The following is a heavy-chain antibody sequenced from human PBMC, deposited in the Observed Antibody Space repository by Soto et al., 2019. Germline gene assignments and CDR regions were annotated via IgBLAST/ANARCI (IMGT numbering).Heavy chain of an antibody. D-gene: IGHD3-22*01. J-gene: IGHJ4*02. CDR1: GVTFSSYG. CDR3: AKDNQISSGSPGDY. CDR2: ISDDGSNK. Sequence: WGSLRLSCASSGVTFSSYGMHGVRQAPGKGLEWVAVISDDGSNKDYADSVKGRVTISRDNSKNTLYLQMNSLRAEDTAVYYCAKDNQISSGSPGDYWGQGPLVTVYS. V-gene: IGHV3-30*18.